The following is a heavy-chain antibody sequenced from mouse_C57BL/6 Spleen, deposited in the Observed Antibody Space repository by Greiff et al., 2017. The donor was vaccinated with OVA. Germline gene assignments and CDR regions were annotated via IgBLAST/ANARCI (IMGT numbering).Heavy chain of an antibody. CDR1: GFTFSDYY. J-gene: IGHJ4*01. V-gene: IGHV5-16*01. Sequence: EVQVVESEGGLVQPGSSMKLSCTASGFTFSDYYMAWVRQVPEKGLEWVANINYDGSSTYYLDSLKSRFIISRDNAKNILYLQMSSLKSEDTATYYCARARDYYAMDYWGQGTSVTVSS. CDR3: ARARDYYAMDY. CDR2: INYDGSST.